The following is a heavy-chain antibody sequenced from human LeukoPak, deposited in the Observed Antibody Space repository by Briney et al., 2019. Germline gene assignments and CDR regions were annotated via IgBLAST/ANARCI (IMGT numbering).Heavy chain of an antibody. CDR1: GGSFSGYY. CDR3: AREVVDYDSSGYYAFLHY. V-gene: IGHV4-34*01. D-gene: IGHD3-22*01. CDR2: INHSGST. J-gene: IGHJ4*02. Sequence: PSETLSLTCAVYGGSFSGYYWSWIRQPPGQGLEWIGEINHSGSTNYNPSLKSRVTISVDTSKNQFSLKLSSVTATDTAVYYCAREVVDYDSSGYYAFLHYWGQGTLVTVSS.